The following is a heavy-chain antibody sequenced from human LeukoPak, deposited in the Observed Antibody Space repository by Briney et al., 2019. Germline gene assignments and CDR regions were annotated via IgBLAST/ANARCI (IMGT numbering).Heavy chain of an antibody. CDR3: ASTYDSSGYYFDY. CDR1: GFTFSSYS. V-gene: IGHV3-53*04. CDR2: IYSGGST. D-gene: IGHD3-22*01. J-gene: IGHJ4*02. Sequence: GGSLKLSCAASGFTFSSYSMTWVRQAPGKGLEWVSVIYSGGSTYYADSVKGRFTISRHNSKNTLYLQMNSLRAEDTAVYYCASTYDSSGYYFDYWGQGTLVTVSS.